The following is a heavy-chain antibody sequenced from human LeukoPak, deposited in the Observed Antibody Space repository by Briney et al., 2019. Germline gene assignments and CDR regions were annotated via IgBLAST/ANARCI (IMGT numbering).Heavy chain of an antibody. Sequence: PGGSLRLYCAASGFTFDDYGMSWVRQAPGKGLEWVSNINRNGGNTAYADSVKGRFTISRDNAKNSLYLQMNSLRAEDTALYYCARDHGAIALTNYLDYWGQGTLVTVSS. CDR3: ARDHGAIALTNYLDY. D-gene: IGHD1-1*01. V-gene: IGHV3-20*04. CDR2: INRNGGNT. J-gene: IGHJ4*02. CDR1: GFTFDDYG.